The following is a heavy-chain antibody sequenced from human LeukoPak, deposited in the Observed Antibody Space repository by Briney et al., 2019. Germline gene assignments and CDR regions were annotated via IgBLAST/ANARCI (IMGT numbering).Heavy chain of an antibody. CDR2: ISGSGGST. J-gene: IGHJ4*02. Sequence: GGSPRLSCAASGFTFSSYAMSWVRQAPGKGLEWVSAISGSGGSTYYADSVKGRFTISRDNSKNTLYLQMNSLRAEDTAVYYCAKDMRDPGYSSSRYSFDYWGQGTLVTVSS. CDR1: GFTFSSYA. CDR3: AKDMRDPGYSSSRYSFDY. D-gene: IGHD6-13*01. V-gene: IGHV3-23*01.